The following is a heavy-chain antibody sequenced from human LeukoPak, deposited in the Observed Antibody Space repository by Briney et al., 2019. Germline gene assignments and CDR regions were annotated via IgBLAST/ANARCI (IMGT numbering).Heavy chain of an antibody. Sequence: ASVKVSCKASGYTFTSYDINWVRQATGQGLEWMGWMNPNSGNTGYAQKFQGRVTITRNTSISTAYMELSSLRSEDTAVYYCARAYTIFGVVTYDAFDIWGQGTMVTVSS. V-gene: IGHV1-8*03. D-gene: IGHD3-3*01. CDR2: MNPNSGNT. CDR1: GYTFTSYD. CDR3: ARAYTIFGVVTYDAFDI. J-gene: IGHJ3*02.